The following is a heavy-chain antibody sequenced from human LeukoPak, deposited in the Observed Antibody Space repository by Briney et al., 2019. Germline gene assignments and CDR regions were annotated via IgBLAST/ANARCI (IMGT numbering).Heavy chain of an antibody. Sequence: SETLSLTCTVSGGSISSYYWSWIRQPPGKGLEWIGYIYYSGSTNYNPSLKSRVTISVDTSKNQFSLKLSSVTAADTAVYYCARALEWSPDAFDIWGQGTMVTVSS. J-gene: IGHJ3*02. CDR2: IYYSGST. CDR1: GGSISSYY. V-gene: IGHV4-59*01. D-gene: IGHD3-3*01. CDR3: ARALEWSPDAFDI.